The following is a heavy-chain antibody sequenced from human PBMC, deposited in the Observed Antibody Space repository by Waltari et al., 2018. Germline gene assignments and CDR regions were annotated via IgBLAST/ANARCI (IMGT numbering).Heavy chain of an antibody. V-gene: IGHV4-34*01. Sequence: QVQLQQWGAGLLKPSETLSLTCAVYGGSFSGYYWSWIRQPPGKGLEWIGENNHSGSTHSNPSLKRRVTISVDTSKNQFSLKLSSVTAADTAVYYCARWAGLGYGDFKDAFDIWGQGTMVTVSS. CDR2: NNHSGST. D-gene: IGHD4-17*01. CDR3: ARWAGLGYGDFKDAFDI. J-gene: IGHJ3*02. CDR1: GGSFSGYY.